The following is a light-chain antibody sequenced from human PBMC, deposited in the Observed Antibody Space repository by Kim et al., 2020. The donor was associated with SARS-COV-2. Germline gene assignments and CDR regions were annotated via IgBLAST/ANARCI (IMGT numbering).Light chain of an antibody. Sequence: ALGQTVRITLQGNSLRNDYACWYQQKPRQAPVVVIYGRNDRPSGIPDRFSGSNSGNTASLTITGAQAEDEANYYCNSRDSSGNHLVFGGGTQLTVL. CDR2: GRN. J-gene: IGLJ3*02. CDR3: NSRDSSGNHLV. V-gene: IGLV3-19*01. CDR1: SLRNDY.